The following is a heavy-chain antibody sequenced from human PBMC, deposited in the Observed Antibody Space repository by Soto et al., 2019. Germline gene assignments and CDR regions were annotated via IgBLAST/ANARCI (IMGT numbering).Heavy chain of an antibody. CDR1: GGTFSSYA. D-gene: IGHD2-2*01. CDR3: ARSQGSSTSLEIYYYSYYAMEV. CDR2: IIPISGTA. J-gene: IGHJ6*02. V-gene: IGHV1-69*13. Sequence: GASVKVSCKASGGTFSSYAISWVRQAPGQGLEWMGGIIPISGTANYAQKFQGRVTITADESTSTAYMELSSLRSEDTAVYYCARSQGSSTSLEIYYYSYYAMEVWGQGTTVTVSS.